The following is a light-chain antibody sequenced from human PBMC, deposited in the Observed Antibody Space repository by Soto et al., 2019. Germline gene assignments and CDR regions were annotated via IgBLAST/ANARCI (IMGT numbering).Light chain of an antibody. J-gene: IGLJ2*01. CDR2: EVS. CDR1: SSDVGGYNY. CDR3: RSYTSSSTWVV. Sequence: QSALTQPASVSGSPGQSITISCTGTSSDVGGYNYVSWHQQHPGKAPKLMIYEVSNRPSGVSNRFSGSKSGNTASLTISGLQAEDEADYYCRSYTSSSTWVVFGRGTQLPVL. V-gene: IGLV2-14*01.